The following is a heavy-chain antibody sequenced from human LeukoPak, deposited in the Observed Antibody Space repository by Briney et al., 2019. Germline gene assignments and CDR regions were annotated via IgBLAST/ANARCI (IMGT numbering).Heavy chain of an antibody. CDR1: GYTFTNNF. V-gene: IGHV1-46*01. D-gene: IGHD2-15*01. CDR3: ARVTGYVIEDNFDY. J-gene: IGHJ4*02. CDR2: INPSGDNT. Sequence: ASVKVSCKASGYTFTNNFMHWVRQAPGQGLEWIGIINPSGDNTWYAQKFQGRVTLTTETSTSTAYMELRSLRSDDTAVYYCARVTGYVIEDNFDYWGQGTLVTVSS.